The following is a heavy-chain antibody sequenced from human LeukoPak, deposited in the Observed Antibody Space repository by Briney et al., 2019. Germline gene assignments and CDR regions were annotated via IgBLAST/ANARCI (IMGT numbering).Heavy chain of an antibody. V-gene: IGHV4-34*01. Sequence: KPSETLSLTCAVYGGSFSGYYWSWIREPPGKGLECIGEMNHSGSTNYNPSLKSRVTISVDTYKKQFSLKLSSVTAADTDVYYCARGGLWYSSSWDYSFDYWGQGTLVTVSS. CDR1: GGSFSGYY. J-gene: IGHJ4*02. CDR2: MNHSGST. D-gene: IGHD6-13*01. CDR3: ARGGLWYSSSWDYSFDY.